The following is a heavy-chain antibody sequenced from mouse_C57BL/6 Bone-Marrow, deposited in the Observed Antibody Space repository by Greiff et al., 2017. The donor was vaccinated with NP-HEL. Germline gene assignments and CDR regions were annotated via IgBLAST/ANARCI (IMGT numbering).Heavy chain of an antibody. CDR3: ARYPYYYGSSYADY. Sequence: VKLVESGAELMKPGASVKLSCKATGYTFTGYWIEWVKQRPGHGLEWIGEILPGSGSTNYNEKFKGKATFTADTSSNPAYMQLSSLTTEDSAIYYCARYPYYYGSSYADYWGQGTTLTVSS. CDR1: GYTFTGYW. J-gene: IGHJ2*01. V-gene: IGHV1-9*01. D-gene: IGHD1-1*01. CDR2: ILPGSGST.